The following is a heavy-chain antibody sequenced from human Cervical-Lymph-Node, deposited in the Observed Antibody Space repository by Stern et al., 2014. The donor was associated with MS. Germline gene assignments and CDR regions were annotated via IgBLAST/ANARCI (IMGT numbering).Heavy chain of an antibody. V-gene: IGHV1-69*01. Sequence: VQLVQSGAEVKKPGSSVKVSCKASGGSFSSYAISWGRQAPGQGLEWKGGIIPFFGAANCANKFQERGTMTADGSTSTAYMELSSLRSEDTAVYYCAREADSSGYIFDYWGQGTLVTVSS. CDR2: IIPFFGAA. J-gene: IGHJ4*02. D-gene: IGHD3-22*01. CDR1: GGSFSSYA. CDR3: AREADSSGYIFDY.